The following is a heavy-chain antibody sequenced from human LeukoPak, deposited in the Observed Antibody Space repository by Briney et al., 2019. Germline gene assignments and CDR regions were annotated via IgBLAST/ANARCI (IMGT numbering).Heavy chain of an antibody. CDR3: ARVHKHYDSSGYYYVRDLRTPLIDY. CDR2: ISSSSSTI. V-gene: IGHV3-48*01. CDR1: GFTFSSYS. D-gene: IGHD3-22*01. Sequence: PGGSLRLSCAASGFTFSSYSMNWVRQAPGKGLEWVSYISSSSSTIYYADSVKGRFTISRDNAKNSLYLQMNSPRAEDTAVYYCARVHKHYDSSGYYYVRDLRTPLIDYWGQGTLVTVSS. J-gene: IGHJ4*02.